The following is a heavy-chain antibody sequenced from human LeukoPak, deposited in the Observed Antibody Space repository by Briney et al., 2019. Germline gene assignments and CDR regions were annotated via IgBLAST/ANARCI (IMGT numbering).Heavy chain of an antibody. J-gene: IGHJ4*02. CDR1: GFTFSSYW. D-gene: IGHD3-3*01. Sequence: PGGSLRLSCAASGFTFSSYWMHWVRQAPGKGLVWVSRINSDGSSTSYADSVKGRFTISRDSAKNTLYLQMNSLRAEDTAAYHCARDFFWSGYYVDYWGQGTLVTVSS. CDR2: INSDGSST. V-gene: IGHV3-74*01. CDR3: ARDFFWSGYYVDY.